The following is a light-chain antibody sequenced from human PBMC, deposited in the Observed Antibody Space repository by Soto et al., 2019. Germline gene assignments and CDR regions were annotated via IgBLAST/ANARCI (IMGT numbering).Light chain of an antibody. CDR3: SSYTSSGTYV. CDR2: EVS. J-gene: IGLJ1*01. V-gene: IGLV2-14*01. Sequence: ALTQPASVSGSPGQSITISCTGTSSDVGVYNYVSWYQQHPGKAPKLMIYEVSDRPSGVSNRFSGSKSGNTASLTISGLQAEDEADYYCSSYTSSGTYVFGTGTKLTVL. CDR1: SSDVGVYNY.